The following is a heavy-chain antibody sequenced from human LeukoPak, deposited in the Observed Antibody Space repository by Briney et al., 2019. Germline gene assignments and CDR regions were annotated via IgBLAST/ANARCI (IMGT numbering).Heavy chain of an antibody. V-gene: IGHV4-59*01. J-gene: IGHJ3*02. CDR3: ARDYDSSGLAVGAFDI. CDR1: GGSISSYY. D-gene: IGHD3-22*01. Sequence: SETLSLTCTVSGGSISSYYWSWIRQPPGKGLEWIGYIYYSGSTNYNPSLKSRVTISVDTSKNQFSLKLSSVTAADTAVYYCARDYDSSGLAVGAFDIWGQGTMVTVSS. CDR2: IYYSGST.